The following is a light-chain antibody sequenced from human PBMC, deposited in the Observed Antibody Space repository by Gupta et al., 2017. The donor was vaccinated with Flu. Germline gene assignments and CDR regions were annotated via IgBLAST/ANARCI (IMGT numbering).Light chain of an antibody. CDR2: DAS. J-gene: IGKJ2*01. Sequence: PTTLSLSPGESATLSCGASQSVSSNFSGCQQKTGQAPRLLINDASCRAAGSPARFSGSGSGTDVTPTISSREPEDFAVYYCWQYDSCTVTFGQGTKLEIK. CDR1: QSVSSN. V-gene: IGKV3-11*01. CDR3: WQYDSCTVT.